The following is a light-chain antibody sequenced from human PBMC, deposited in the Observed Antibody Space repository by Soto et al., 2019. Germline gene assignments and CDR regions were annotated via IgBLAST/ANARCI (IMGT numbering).Light chain of an antibody. J-gene: IGLJ3*02. CDR3: VLYMGSGPWV. Sequence: QTVVTQEPSFSVSPGGTVTLTCGLSSGSVSTSYYPSWYQQTPGQAPRTLIYSTNTRSSGVPDRFSGSILGNKAALTITGAQADDESDYYCVLYMGSGPWVFGGVTKLTVL. CDR2: STN. CDR1: SGSVSTSYY. V-gene: IGLV8-61*01.